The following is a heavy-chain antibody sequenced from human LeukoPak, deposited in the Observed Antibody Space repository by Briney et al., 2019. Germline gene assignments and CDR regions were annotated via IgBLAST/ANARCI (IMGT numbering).Heavy chain of an antibody. CDR1: GGSISSGDYY. D-gene: IGHD4/OR15-4a*01. Sequence: SETLSLTCTVSGGSISSGDYYWSWIRQPPGKGLEWIGYNYYSGSTYYNPSLKSRATISVDTSKNQFSLKLSSVTAADTAVYYCARDVGANPADAFDIWGQGTMVTVSS. J-gene: IGHJ3*02. CDR2: NYYSGST. V-gene: IGHV4-30-4*01. CDR3: ARDVGANPADAFDI.